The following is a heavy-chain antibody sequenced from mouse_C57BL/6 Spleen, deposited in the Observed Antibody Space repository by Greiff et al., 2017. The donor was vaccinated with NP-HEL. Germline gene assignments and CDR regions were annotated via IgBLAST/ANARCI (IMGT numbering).Heavy chain of an antibody. Sequence: EVMLVESGEGLVKPGGSLELSCAASGFTFSSYAMSWVRQTPEKRLEWVAYISSGGDYIYYADTVKGRFTISRDNARNTLYLQMSSLKSEDTAMYYCTRERKLGRNAMDYWGQGTSGTVSS. CDR2: ISSGGDYI. V-gene: IGHV5-9-1*02. D-gene: IGHD4-1*01. CDR3: TRERKLGRNAMDY. J-gene: IGHJ4*01. CDR1: GFTFSSYA.